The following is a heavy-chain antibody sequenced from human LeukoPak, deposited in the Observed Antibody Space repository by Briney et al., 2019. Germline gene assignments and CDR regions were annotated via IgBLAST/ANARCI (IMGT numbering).Heavy chain of an antibody. V-gene: IGHV4-38-2*02. J-gene: IGHJ4*02. CDR2: IYHSGST. D-gene: IGHD6-19*01. CDR3: AAVAGQDWY. Sequence: PSETLSLTCTVSGYSISSGYYWGWIRQPPGKGLEWIGSIYHSGSTYYNPSLKSRVTISVDTSKNQFSLKLSSVTAADTAVYYCAAVAGQDWYWGQGTLVTVSS. CDR1: GYSISSGYY.